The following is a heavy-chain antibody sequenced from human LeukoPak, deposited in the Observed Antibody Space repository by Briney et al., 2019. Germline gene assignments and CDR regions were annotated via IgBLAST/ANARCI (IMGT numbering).Heavy chain of an antibody. CDR3: ARDNGRGYPVYFGY. Sequence: ASVKVSCKASGYSFTGYYIHWVRQAPGQGLEWMGWINPIGGGTNYAQKFQGRVTMTRDTSITTAYMEMSSLRSDDTAVYYCARDNGRGYPVYFGYWGQGTLVTVPS. CDR2: INPIGGGT. J-gene: IGHJ4*02. CDR1: GYSFTGYY. V-gene: IGHV1-2*02. D-gene: IGHD3-22*01.